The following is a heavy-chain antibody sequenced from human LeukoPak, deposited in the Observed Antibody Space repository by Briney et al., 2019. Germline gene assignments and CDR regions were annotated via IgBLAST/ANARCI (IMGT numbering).Heavy chain of an antibody. D-gene: IGHD4-23*01. CDR2: IYYSGST. V-gene: IGHV4-39*07. J-gene: IGHJ4*02. Sequence: PSETLSLTCTVSGGSISSSSYYWGWIRQPPGKGLEWIGSIYYSGSTYYNPSLKSRVTISVDTSKNQFSLKLSSVTAADTAVYYCARAIDSGGNYFDYWGQGTLVTVSS. CDR3: ARAIDSGGNYFDY. CDR1: GGSISSSSYY.